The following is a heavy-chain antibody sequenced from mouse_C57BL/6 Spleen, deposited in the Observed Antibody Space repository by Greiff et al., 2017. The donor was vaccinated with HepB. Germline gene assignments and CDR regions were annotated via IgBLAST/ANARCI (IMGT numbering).Heavy chain of an antibody. V-gene: IGHV1-42*01. J-gene: IGHJ2*01. CDR2: INPSTGGT. CDR3: ARGREYDGFDY. CDR1: GYSFTGYY. Sequence: EVQLQQSGPELVKPGASVKISCKASGYSFTGYYMNWVKQSPEKSLEWIGEINPSTGGTTYNQKFKAKATLTVDKSSSTAYMQLKSLTSEDSAVYYCARGREYDGFDYWGQGTTLTVSS. D-gene: IGHD2-14*01.